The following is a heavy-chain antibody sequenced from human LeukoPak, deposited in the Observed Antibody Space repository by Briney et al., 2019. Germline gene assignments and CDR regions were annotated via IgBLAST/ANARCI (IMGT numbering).Heavy chain of an antibody. Sequence: GASVKVSCKASGGTFSSYAISWVRQAPGQGLEWMGGIIPIFGTANYAQKFQGRVTITADKSTSTAYMELSSLRSEDTAVYYCASLARGGWYPVNDYWGQGTLVTVSS. V-gene: IGHV1-69*06. D-gene: IGHD6-19*01. J-gene: IGHJ4*02. CDR1: GGTFSSYA. CDR2: IIPIFGTA. CDR3: ASLARGGWYPVNDY.